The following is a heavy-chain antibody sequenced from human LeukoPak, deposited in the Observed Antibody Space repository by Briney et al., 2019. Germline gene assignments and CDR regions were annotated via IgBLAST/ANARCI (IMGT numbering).Heavy chain of an antibody. J-gene: IGHJ4*02. Sequence: GGSLRLSCGASGFIFSTYWMTWVRQAPGKGLEWVSSISSSSSYIYYADSVKGRFTISRDNAKNSLYLQMNSLRAEDTAVYYCAGSTYYYDSSGYYLDYWGQGTLVTVSS. V-gene: IGHV3-21*01. CDR1: GFIFSTYW. D-gene: IGHD3-22*01. CDR3: AGSTYYYDSSGYYLDY. CDR2: ISSSSSYI.